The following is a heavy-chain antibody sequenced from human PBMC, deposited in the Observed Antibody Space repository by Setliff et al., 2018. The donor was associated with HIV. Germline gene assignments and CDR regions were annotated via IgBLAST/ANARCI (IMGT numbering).Heavy chain of an antibody. V-gene: IGHV3-7*01. CDR3: AKSIDPTGFFYYYMDV. CDR1: GFTFSSYG. Sequence: PGGSLRLSCAASGFTFSSYGMHWVRQAPGKGLEWVANIGQDGSEKNYVDSVKGRFTISRDNAKNSMDLQMNSLRAEDTGVYYCAKSIDPTGFFYYYMDVWGKGTTVTVSS. D-gene: IGHD4-17*01. CDR2: IGQDGSEK. J-gene: IGHJ6*03.